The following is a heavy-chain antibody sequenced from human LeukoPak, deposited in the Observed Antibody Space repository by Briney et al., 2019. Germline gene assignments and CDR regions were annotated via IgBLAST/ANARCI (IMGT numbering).Heavy chain of an antibody. Sequence: SETLSLTCAVYGGSFSGYYWSWIRQPPGKGLEWIGEINHSGSTYYNPSLKSRVTISVDTSKNQFSLKLSSVTAADTAVYYCARVPWNYSYYYMDVWGKGTTVTVSS. V-gene: IGHV4-34*01. CDR1: GGSFSGYY. CDR2: INHSGST. J-gene: IGHJ6*03. CDR3: ARVPWNYSYYYMDV. D-gene: IGHD1-7*01.